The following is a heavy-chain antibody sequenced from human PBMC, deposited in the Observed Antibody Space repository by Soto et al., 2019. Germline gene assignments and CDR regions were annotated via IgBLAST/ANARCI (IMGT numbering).Heavy chain of an antibody. CDR2: INPNSGGT. Sequence: GDSVKVSCKASGYTFTGYYIHWVRQAPGQGLEWMGWINPNSGGTNYAQKFQGRVTMTRDTSISTAYMELTRMRSDDTAMYYCARDDGGSTYRFDYWGQGTLVTVSS. D-gene: IGHD2-15*01. J-gene: IGHJ4*02. V-gene: IGHV1-2*02. CDR3: ARDDGGSTYRFDY. CDR1: GYTFTGYY.